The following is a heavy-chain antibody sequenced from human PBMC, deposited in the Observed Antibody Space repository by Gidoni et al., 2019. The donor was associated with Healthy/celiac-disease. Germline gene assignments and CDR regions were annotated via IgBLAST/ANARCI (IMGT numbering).Heavy chain of an antibody. V-gene: IGHV4-39*01. Sequence: QLQLQESGPGLVKPSETLSLTCTVSGGSISSSSYYWGWIRQPPGKGLEWIGSIYYRGSTYYNPSLKVRVTISVDTSKNQFSLKLSSVTAADTAVYYCARQSRIAADLSHFDYWGQGTLVTVSS. J-gene: IGHJ4*02. D-gene: IGHD6-13*01. CDR2: IYYRGST. CDR1: GGSISSSSYY. CDR3: ARQSRIAADLSHFDY.